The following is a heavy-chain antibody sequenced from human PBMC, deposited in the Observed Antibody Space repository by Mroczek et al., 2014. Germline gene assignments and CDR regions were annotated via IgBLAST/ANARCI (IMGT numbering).Heavy chain of an antibody. CDR2: IYYSGST. D-gene: IGHD6-13*01. CDR3: ARWYSSSWYDY. V-gene: IGHV4-59*01. J-gene: IGHJ4*02. Sequence: QVQLQESGPGLVKPSETLSLTCTVSGGSISSYYWSWIRQPPGKGLEWIGYIYYSGSTNYNPSLKSRVTISVDTSKNQFSLKLSSVTAADTAVYYCARWYSSSWYDYWGQGTLVTVSS. CDR1: GGSISSYY.